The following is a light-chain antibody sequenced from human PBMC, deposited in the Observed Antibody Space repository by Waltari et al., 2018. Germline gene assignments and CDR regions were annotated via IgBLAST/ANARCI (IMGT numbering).Light chain of an antibody. CDR2: WAS. CDR3: HQYYSAPIT. Sequence: DIVMTQSPDSLAVSLGETATNICKPSQSVLSSSDNKHYLAWLQQKPGQPTKLLIYWASTRESGVPDRFSGSGSGTDFTLTISSPQVEDVALYYCHQYYSAPITFGQGTRLEIK. CDR1: QSVLSSSDNKHY. J-gene: IGKJ5*01. V-gene: IGKV4-1*01.